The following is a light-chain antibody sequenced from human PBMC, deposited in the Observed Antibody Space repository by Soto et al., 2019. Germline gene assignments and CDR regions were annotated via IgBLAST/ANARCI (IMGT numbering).Light chain of an antibody. CDR3: QQRSSWLT. J-gene: IGKJ4*01. CDR2: DTS. V-gene: IGKV3-11*01. CDR1: QSIRNF. Sequence: ETVLTQSPATLSLSPGERATLSCRASQSIRNFLAWYQQKPGQAPRLLIYDTSNRATGLPARFSGSGSGTDFPLTISSLEPEDCAVYYCQQRSSWLTFGGGTKVEIK.